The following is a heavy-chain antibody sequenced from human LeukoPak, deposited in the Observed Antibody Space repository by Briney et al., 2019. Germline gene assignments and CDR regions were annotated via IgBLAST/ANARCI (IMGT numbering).Heavy chain of an antibody. V-gene: IGHV1-3*01. CDR3: ARSTTYSSGWYDY. CDR2: INAGNGNT. CDR1: GYTFTSYA. Sequence: SVKVSCTASGYTFTSYAMHWVRQAPGQRLGWMGWINAGNGNTKYSQKFQGRVTITRDTSASTAYMELRSLRSDDTAVYYCARSTTYSSGWYDYWGQGTLVTVSS. J-gene: IGHJ4*02. D-gene: IGHD6-19*01.